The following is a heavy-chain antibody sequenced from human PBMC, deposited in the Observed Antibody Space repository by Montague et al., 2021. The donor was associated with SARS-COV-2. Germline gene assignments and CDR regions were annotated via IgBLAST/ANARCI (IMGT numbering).Heavy chain of an antibody. J-gene: IGHJ6*02. V-gene: IGHV4-39*01. CDR1: GGSIGKSSYY. CDR2: IYYSGST. Sequence: SETLSLTCTVSGGSIGKSSYYWGWIRQPPGKGLEWIGSIYYSGSTYYNPSLKSRVTISVDTSKNQFSLKLSSVTAADTAVYYCARLSKTGYPPLYYYYGMDVWGQGTTVTVSS. D-gene: IGHD3-9*01. CDR3: ARLSKTGYPPLYYYYGMDV.